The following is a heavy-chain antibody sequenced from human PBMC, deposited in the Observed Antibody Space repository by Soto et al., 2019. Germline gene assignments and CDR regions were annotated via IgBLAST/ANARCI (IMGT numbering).Heavy chain of an antibody. V-gene: IGHV3-23*01. CDR1: GFTFNNYA. CDR2: ISGGGGST. D-gene: IGHD6-19*01. Sequence: EVQLLESGGGLAQPGGSLRLSCAASGFTFNNYAMTWVRQAPGKGLEWVAGISGGGGSTYYADSLKGRFTISRDNSKNTLYVQMNSLRAADTAVYYCARTESSGWSTRYGMDVWGQGTTVTVS. CDR3: ARTESSGWSTRYGMDV. J-gene: IGHJ6*02.